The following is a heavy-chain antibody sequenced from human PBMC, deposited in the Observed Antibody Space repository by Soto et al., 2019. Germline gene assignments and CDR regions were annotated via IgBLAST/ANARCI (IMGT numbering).Heavy chain of an antibody. Sequence: QVQLQESGPGLVKPSETLSLTCTVSGGSMTGYFWSWIRQHAGKALEWIGHVYNSGNTDYNPSLASRITMAVDTSKRQFSLKVKSVTAADTAVYYCARTHWVSGTEYWGQGILVTVSS. V-gene: IGHV4-4*07. CDR1: GGSMTGYF. D-gene: IGHD6-19*01. CDR2: VYNSGNT. CDR3: ARTHWVSGTEY. J-gene: IGHJ4*02.